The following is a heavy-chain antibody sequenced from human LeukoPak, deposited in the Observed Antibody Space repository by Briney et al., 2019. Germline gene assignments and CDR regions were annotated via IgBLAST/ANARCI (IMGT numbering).Heavy chain of an antibody. CDR2: ISSSSSTI. J-gene: IGHJ4*02. CDR1: GFTFSSYS. Sequence: PGGSLRLSCAASGFTFSSYSMNWVRQAPGKGLEWVSYISSSSSTIYYADSVKGRFTISRDNSKNTLFLQMNSLRAEDTALYYCAKDSEFYHAYFNYWGQGTLVTVSS. V-gene: IGHV3-48*01. D-gene: IGHD3-10*01. CDR3: AKDSEFYHAYFNY.